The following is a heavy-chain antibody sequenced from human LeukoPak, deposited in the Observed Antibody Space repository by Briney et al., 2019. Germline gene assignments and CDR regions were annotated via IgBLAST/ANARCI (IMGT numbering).Heavy chain of an antibody. V-gene: IGHV3-23*01. J-gene: IGHJ4*02. CDR2: ISGSGGST. CDR3: AKRPGYGSYYSAGLGGDFDY. Sequence: PGGSLRLSCAASGFTFSSYAMSWVRQAPGKGLEWVSAISGSGGSTYYADSVKGRFTISRDNSKNTLYLQLNSLRAEDTAVYYCAKRPGYGSYYSAGLGGDFDYWGQGTLVTVSS. D-gene: IGHD1-26*01. CDR1: GFTFSSYA.